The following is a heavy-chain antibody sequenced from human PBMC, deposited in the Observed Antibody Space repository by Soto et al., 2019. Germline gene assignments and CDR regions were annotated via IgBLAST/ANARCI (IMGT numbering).Heavy chain of an antibody. Sequence: QVQLVQSGAEVKKPGSSVKVSCKASGGTFSSYAISWVRQAPGQGLEWMGGIIPIFGTANYAQKFQGRVTITADESTSTAYMELSSLRSEDTAVYYSARATGQDCTNGVCLREDYWGQGTLVTVSS. CDR1: GGTFSSYA. D-gene: IGHD2-8*01. V-gene: IGHV1-69*01. CDR2: IIPIFGTA. J-gene: IGHJ4*02. CDR3: ARATGQDCTNGVCLREDY.